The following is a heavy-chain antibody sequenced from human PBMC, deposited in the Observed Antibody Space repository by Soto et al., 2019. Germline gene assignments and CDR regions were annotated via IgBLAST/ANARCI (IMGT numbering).Heavy chain of an antibody. D-gene: IGHD6-6*01. Sequence: GESLKISCKGSGYSFTNYWIGWVRQMPGKDLEWIGIIYPEDSETRYSPSFQGLVTISVDKSISTAYLQWSSLKASDTAMYYCARLYGSSFGGPFYNWFDPWGQGTLVTVSS. CDR3: ARLYGSSFGGPFYNWFDP. CDR1: GYSFTNYW. J-gene: IGHJ5*02. CDR2: IYPEDSET. V-gene: IGHV5-51*01.